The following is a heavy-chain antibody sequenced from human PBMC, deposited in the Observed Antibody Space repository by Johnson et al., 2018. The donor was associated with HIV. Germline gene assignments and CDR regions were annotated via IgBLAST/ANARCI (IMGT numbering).Heavy chain of an antibody. CDR3: AKVGGRNDYGDYVGAFDI. V-gene: IGHV3-30*02. J-gene: IGHJ3*02. CDR1: GFTFSSYA. Sequence: QVQLVESGGGVVQPGRSLRLSCAASGFTFSSYAMHWVRQAPGKGLEWVAFIRYDGSNKYYADSVKGRFTISRDNSKNTLYLQMNSLRAEDTAVYYCAKVGGRNDYGDYVGAFDIWGQGTMATVSS. D-gene: IGHD4-17*01. CDR2: IRYDGSNK.